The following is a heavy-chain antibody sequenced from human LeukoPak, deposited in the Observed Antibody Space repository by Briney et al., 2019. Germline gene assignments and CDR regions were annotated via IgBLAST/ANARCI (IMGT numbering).Heavy chain of an antibody. CDR1: GGSFSGYY. CDR2: INHSGST. J-gene: IGHJ4*02. D-gene: IGHD5-12*01. CDR3: ARRNGQDIVATFRRRYYFDY. Sequence: SETLSLTCAVYGGSFSGYYWSWIRQPPGKGLEWIGEINHSGSTNYNPSLKSRVTISINTSKDQFSLKLSSVTAADTAVYYCARRNGQDIVATFRRRYYFDYWGQGTLVTVSS. V-gene: IGHV4-34*01.